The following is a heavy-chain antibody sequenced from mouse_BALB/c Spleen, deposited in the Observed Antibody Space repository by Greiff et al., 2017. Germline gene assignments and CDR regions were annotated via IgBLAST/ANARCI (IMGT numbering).Heavy chain of an antibody. V-gene: IGHV5-6-5*01. Sequence: EVQLVESGGGLVKPGGSLKLSCAASGFTFSSYAMSWVRQTPEKRLEWVASISSGGSTYYPDSVKGRFTISRDNARNILYLQMSSLRSEDTAMYYCARELGRFFDYWGQGTTLTVSS. CDR2: ISSGGST. D-gene: IGHD4-1*01. CDR1: GFTFSSYA. CDR3: ARELGRFFDY. J-gene: IGHJ2*01.